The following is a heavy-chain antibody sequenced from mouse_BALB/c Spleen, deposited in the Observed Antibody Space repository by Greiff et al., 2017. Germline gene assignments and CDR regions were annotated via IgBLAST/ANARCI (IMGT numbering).Heavy chain of an antibody. Sequence: EVQGVESGGGLVKPGGSLKLSCAASGFTFSSYAMSWVRQSPEKRLEWVAEISSGGSYTYYPDTVTGRFTISRDNAKNTLYLEMSSLRSEDTAMYYCARDGTTATTPFAYWGQGTLVTVSA. D-gene: IGHD1-2*01. V-gene: IGHV5-9-4*01. CDR3: ARDGTTATTPFAY. J-gene: IGHJ3*01. CDR1: GFTFSSYA. CDR2: ISSGGSYT.